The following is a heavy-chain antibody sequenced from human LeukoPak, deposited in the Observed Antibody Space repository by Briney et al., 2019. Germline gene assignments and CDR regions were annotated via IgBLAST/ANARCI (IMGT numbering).Heavy chain of an antibody. V-gene: IGHV1-8*01. CDR2: MNPNSGNT. CDR3: ARGRTGTNLHYYYGMDV. J-gene: IGHJ6*02. Sequence: ASVKVSCKDSGYTFTSYDFNWVRQTTGQGPEWMGWMNPNSGNTGYAQKFQGRVTMTRDTSISTAYMELRSLRSDDTAVYYCARGRTGTNLHYYYGMDVWGQGTTVTVSS. D-gene: IGHD1-7*01. CDR1: GYTFTSYD.